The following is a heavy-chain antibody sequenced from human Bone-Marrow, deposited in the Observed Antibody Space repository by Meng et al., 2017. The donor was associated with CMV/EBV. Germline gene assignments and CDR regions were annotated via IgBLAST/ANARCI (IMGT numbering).Heavy chain of an antibody. J-gene: IGHJ4*02. CDR3: RVMVRGVPPSFFDY. V-gene: IGHV3-30*02. CDR2: IRYDGSNK. Sequence: GESLKISCAASGFTFSSYEMNWVRQAPGKGLEWVAFIRYDGSNKYYADSVKGRFTISRDNSKNTLYLQMNSLRAEDTAVYYCRVMVRGVPPSFFDYWGQGTLVTVSS. CDR1: GFTFSSYE. D-gene: IGHD3-10*01.